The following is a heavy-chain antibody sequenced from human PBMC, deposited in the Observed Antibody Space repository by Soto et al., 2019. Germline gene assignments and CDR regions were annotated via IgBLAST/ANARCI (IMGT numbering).Heavy chain of an antibody. D-gene: IGHD1-26*01. CDR3: AKEGGLSGSYYISSSYYFDY. CDR1: GFTFSSYG. V-gene: IGHV3-30*18. CDR2: ISYDGSNT. Sequence: QVQLVESGGGVVQPGRSLRLSCVASGFTFSSYGMHWVRQAPGKGLEWVAIISYDGSNTYYADSVKGRFTISRDNSKNTLYLQMISLRAEDTYVYYCAKEGGLSGSYYISSSYYFDYWGQGTLVTVSS. J-gene: IGHJ4*02.